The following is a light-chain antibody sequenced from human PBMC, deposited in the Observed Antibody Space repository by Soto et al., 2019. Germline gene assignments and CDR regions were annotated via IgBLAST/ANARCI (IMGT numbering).Light chain of an antibody. CDR2: ENN. CDR3: SSYTSTSTLV. J-gene: IGLJ1*01. Sequence: NFMLTQPHSVSESPGKTLSISCTRSSGSIANNYVQWYQQRPGSAPTTVIYENNQRLSGVPDRFSGSTDGSSNSASLTISGLQTEDEADYYCSSYTSTSTLVFGTGTKLTVL. CDR1: SGSIANNY. V-gene: IGLV6-57*04.